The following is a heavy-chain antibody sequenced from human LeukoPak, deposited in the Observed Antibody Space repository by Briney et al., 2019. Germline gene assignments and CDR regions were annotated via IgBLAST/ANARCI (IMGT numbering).Heavy chain of an antibody. V-gene: IGHV4-59*11. CDR3: AKLLDNDISGDPDTFDV. CDR1: GGSLSGHY. D-gene: IGHD3-22*01. CDR2: GSYTGRT. Sequence: PSETLSLTCTVSGGSLSGHYWSWLRQPPGKRLEWIGYGSYTGRTKYNPSLQSRVTISMDTSKGQFSLELTSVTSADTAVYSCAKLLDNDISGDPDTFDVWGQGTTVIVSS. J-gene: IGHJ3*01.